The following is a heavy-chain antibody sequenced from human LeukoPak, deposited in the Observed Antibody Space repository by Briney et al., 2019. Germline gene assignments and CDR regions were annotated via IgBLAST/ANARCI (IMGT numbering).Heavy chain of an antibody. D-gene: IGHD6-13*01. V-gene: IGHV4-34*01. J-gene: IGHJ4*02. CDR2: INHSGST. CDR3: ARITSSWYGGGFDY. CDR1: GGSFSGYY. Sequence: SETLSLTSAVYGGSFSGYYWSWIRQPPGKGLEWIGEINHSGSTNYNPSLKSRVTISVDTSKNQFSLKLSSVTAADTAVYYCARITSSWYGGGFDYWGQGTLVTVSS.